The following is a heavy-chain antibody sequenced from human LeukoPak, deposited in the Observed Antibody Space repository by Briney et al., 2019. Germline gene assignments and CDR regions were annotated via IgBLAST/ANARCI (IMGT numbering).Heavy chain of an antibody. V-gene: IGHV1-2*02. Sequence: GASVKVSCKASGYTFTGYYVHWVRQAPGQDLQWMGWINPNTGGTNYAQKFQGRVTVTSDTSISTAYMELSRLRSDDTAVYYCARAFVTTSLDYGGQGTLVTVSS. D-gene: IGHD4-17*01. CDR1: GYTFTGYY. CDR2: INPNTGGT. CDR3: ARAFVTTSLDY. J-gene: IGHJ4*02.